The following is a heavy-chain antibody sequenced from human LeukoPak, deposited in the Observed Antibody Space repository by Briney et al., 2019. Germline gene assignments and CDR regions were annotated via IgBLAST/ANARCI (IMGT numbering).Heavy chain of an antibody. CDR1: GGSISGYY. D-gene: IGHD3-10*01. V-gene: IGHV4-59*01. J-gene: IGHJ4*02. CDR3: ARGRITMVRGVIRQDPYFDY. CDR2: VYYIGST. Sequence: PSETVSLTCTVSGGSISGYYWSWIRQPPGKGLEWIGYVYYIGSTNYNPSLRSRVTISEDTSKNQFSLKLSSVTAADTAVYYCARGRITMVRGVIRQDPYFDYWGQGTLVTVSS.